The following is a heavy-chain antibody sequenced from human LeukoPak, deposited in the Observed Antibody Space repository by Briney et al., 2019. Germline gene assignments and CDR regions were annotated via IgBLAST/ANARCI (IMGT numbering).Heavy chain of an antibody. V-gene: IGHV3-21*06. CDR3: ARDRQPYTGSSVVLDY. J-gene: IGHJ4*02. CDR2: ISYASNYI. CDR1: ELSFSSHS. D-gene: IGHD6-6*01. Sequence: PGGSLRLSCEASELSFSSHSMHWVRQAPGQGLEWVSSISYASNYIYYADSVKGRFTVSRDSAKNSLYLNMNSLRAEDTAVYFCARDRQPYTGSSVVLDYWGQGTLVTVSS.